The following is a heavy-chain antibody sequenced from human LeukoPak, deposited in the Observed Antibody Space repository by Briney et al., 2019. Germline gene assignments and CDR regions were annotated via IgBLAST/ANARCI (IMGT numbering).Heavy chain of an antibody. V-gene: IGHV1-18*04. CDR3: ARSAMVRGVTPDY. CDR2: ISAYNGNT. Sequence: GASVKVSCKASGYTFTGYYMHWVRQAPGQGLEWMGWISAYNGNTNYAQKLQGRVTMTTDTSTSTAYMELRSLRSDDTAVYYCARSAMVRGVTPDYWGQGTLVTVSS. D-gene: IGHD3-10*01. J-gene: IGHJ4*02. CDR1: GYTFTGYY.